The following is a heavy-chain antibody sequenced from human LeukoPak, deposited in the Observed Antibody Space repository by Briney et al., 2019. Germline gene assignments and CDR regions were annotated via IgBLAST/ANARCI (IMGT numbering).Heavy chain of an antibody. D-gene: IGHD2-8*02. Sequence: GGSLRLSCAASGFTFSDLWVEWFRQAPGKGLEWVANINKDGSDKYYMDSVTGRFSISRDNAKNSLSLQMNSLRVDDTAVYYCARNQYWSRDIWGQGILVTVSS. J-gene: IGHJ4*02. CDR3: ARNQYWSRDI. CDR2: INKDGSDK. CDR1: GFTFSDLW. V-gene: IGHV3-7*01.